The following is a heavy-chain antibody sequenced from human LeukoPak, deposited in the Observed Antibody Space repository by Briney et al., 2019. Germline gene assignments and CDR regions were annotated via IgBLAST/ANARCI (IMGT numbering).Heavy chain of an antibody. V-gene: IGHV3-21*01. CDR1: GFTFSSYS. D-gene: IGHD6-13*01. J-gene: IGHJ5*02. Sequence: GGSLRLSCAASGFTFSSYSMNWVRQAPGKGLEWVSSISSSSSYIYYADSVKGRFTISRDNAKNSLYLQMNSLRAEDTAVYYCAREGIAAAPPGYGWFDPWGQGTLVTVSS. CDR2: ISSSSSYI. CDR3: AREGIAAAPPGYGWFDP.